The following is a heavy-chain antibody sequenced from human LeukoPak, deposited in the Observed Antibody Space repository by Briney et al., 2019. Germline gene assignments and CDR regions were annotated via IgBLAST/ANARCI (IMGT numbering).Heavy chain of an antibody. J-gene: IGHJ6*03. CDR1: GFTFSSFS. D-gene: IGHD3-10*01. CDR3: VRGHFYYMDV. CDR2: INTSGNII. V-gene: IGHV3-48*02. Sequence: GGSLRLSCAASGFTFSSFSMHWVRLAPGTGLECVAYINTSGNIIYYADSVKGRFAISRDNAKNSVYLQMNSLRDEDTAVYYCVRGHFYYMDVWGKGTTVTVSS.